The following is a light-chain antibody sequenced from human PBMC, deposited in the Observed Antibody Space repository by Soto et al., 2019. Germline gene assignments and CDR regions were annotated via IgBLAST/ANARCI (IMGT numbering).Light chain of an antibody. CDR2: EAL. J-gene: IGKJ4*02. CDR3: QERNNWPLT. Sequence: VLTQSPGTLSLSPDERSTLSCRVSQSVNSNSLAWYQQKPGQAPRLLIYEALNRATGIPARFSGSGSGTDFTLTISSLEPEDFAVYYCQERNNWPLTFGGGTKVDI. V-gene: IGKV3D-20*02. CDR1: QSVNSNS.